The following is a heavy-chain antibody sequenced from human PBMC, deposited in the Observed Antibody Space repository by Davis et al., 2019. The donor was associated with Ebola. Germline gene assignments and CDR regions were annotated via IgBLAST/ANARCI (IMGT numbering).Heavy chain of an antibody. CDR2: IWYDGSNQ. V-gene: IGHV3-33*07. Sequence: PGGSLRLSCAASGFSFSSHGMYWGRQAPGKGLEWVAGIWYDGSNQYYEDSVKGRFTISRDNYKKTLYLEMNSLRAEDTAVYYCAREGTNHAFDIWGQGTMVTVS. CDR3: AREGTNHAFDI. CDR1: GFSFSSHG. J-gene: IGHJ3*02.